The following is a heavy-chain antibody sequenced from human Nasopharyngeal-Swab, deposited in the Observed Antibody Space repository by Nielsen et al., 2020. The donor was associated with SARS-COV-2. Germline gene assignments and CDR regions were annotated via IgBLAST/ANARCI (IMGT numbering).Heavy chain of an antibody. CDR1: GFTFSSYG. CDR2: IWYDGSNK. CDR3: ARDLGGAAAGTDY. V-gene: IGHV3-33*01. D-gene: IGHD6-13*01. Sequence: GGSLRFSCAASGFTFSSYGMHWVRQAPGKGLEWVAVIWYDGSNKYYADSVKGRFTISRDNSKNTLYLQMNSLRAEDTAVYYCARDLGGAAAGTDYWGQGTLVTVSS. J-gene: IGHJ4*02.